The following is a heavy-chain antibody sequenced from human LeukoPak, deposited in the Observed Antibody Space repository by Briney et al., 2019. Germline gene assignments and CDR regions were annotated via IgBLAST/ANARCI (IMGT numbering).Heavy chain of an antibody. J-gene: IGHJ4*02. D-gene: IGHD3-3*01. CDR2: INHSGST. V-gene: IGHV4-34*01. Sequence: SETLSLTCAVYGGSFSGYYWSWIRQPPGKGLEWIGEINHSGSTNYNPSLKSRVTISVDTSKNQFSLKPSSVTAADTAVYYCARHFWSGYSQLGYWGQGTLVTVSS. CDR3: ARHFWSGYSQLGY. CDR1: GGSFSGYY.